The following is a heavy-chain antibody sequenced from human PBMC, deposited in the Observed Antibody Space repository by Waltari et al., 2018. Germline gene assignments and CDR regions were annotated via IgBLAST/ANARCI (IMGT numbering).Heavy chain of an antibody. D-gene: IGHD6-19*01. V-gene: IGHV4-39*07. CDR3: GRDSGWYAY. CDR1: GDSLKTNEFY. Sequence: QLQLQESGPTLVKPPETLSLTCTVSGDSLKTNEFYWGWIRQTPGKGLEWIGSIYYTGTTYYDPSLRSRATLSVDTSKNQFSLTLHSVTAADTAIYYCGRDSGWYAYWGQGIQITVSS. J-gene: IGHJ4*02. CDR2: IYYTGTT.